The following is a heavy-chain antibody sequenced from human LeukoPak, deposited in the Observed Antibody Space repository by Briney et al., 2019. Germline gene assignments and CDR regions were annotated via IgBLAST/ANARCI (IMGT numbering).Heavy chain of an antibody. J-gene: IGHJ3*02. CDR2: IYYSGST. CDR1: GGSISSYY. D-gene: IGHD1-1*01. CDR3: ARSDDGAFDI. Sequence: SETLSLTCTVSGGSISSYYWGWIRQPPGKGLEWIGSIYYSGSTYYNPSLKSRVTISVDTSKNQFSLKLSSVTAADTAVYYCARSDDGAFDIWGQGTMVTVSS. V-gene: IGHV4-39*07.